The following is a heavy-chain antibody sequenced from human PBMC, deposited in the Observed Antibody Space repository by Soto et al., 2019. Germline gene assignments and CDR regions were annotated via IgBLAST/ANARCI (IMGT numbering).Heavy chain of an antibody. CDR3: VRRGKDSTSSSAKTWFDP. J-gene: IGHJ5*02. CDR2: VYPGDSDT. V-gene: IGHV5-51*01. D-gene: IGHD6-6*01. Sequence: GESLKISCKGSGYSFTNSWIGWVRQMPGKGLEWMGFVYPGDSDTIYSSSFQGQVTISAGKYIATAYLQWSSLKASDSAMYYCVRRGKDSTSSSAKTWFDPWGQGTRFTVAS. CDR1: GYSFTNSW.